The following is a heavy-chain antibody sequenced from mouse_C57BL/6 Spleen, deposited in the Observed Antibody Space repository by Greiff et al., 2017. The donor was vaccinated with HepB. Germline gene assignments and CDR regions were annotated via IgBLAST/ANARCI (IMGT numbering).Heavy chain of an antibody. CDR1: GYTFTSYG. CDR2: IYPRSGNT. V-gene: IGHV1-81*01. D-gene: IGHD1-1*01. J-gene: IGHJ3*01. Sequence: VQRVESGAELARPGASVKLSCKASGYTFTSYGISWVKQRTGQGLEWIGEIYPRSGNTYYNEKFKGKATLTADKSSSTAYMELRSLTSEDSAVYFCARWDYGSPFAYWGQGTLVTVSA. CDR3: ARWDYGSPFAY.